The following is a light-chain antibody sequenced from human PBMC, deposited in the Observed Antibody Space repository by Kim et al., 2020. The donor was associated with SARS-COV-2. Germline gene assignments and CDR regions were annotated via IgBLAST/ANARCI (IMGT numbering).Light chain of an antibody. CDR1: NSDVGGYNY. J-gene: IGLJ3*02. Sequence: QSALTQPASVSGSPGQSITIACTGNNSDVGGYNYVSWYQQHPGKAPKVMIFDVNNRPSGVSNRFSDSKSGNTASLTISGLQAEDEADYYCSSYTSSSTFMFGGGTQLTVL. CDR2: DVN. CDR3: SSYTSSSTFM. V-gene: IGLV2-14*03.